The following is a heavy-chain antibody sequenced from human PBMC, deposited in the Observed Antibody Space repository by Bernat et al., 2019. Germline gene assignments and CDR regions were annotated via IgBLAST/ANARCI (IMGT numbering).Heavy chain of an antibody. CDR3: ARRTYYYDSSGYYVFDY. Sequence: QLQLQESGPGLVKPSETLSLTCTVSGGSISSSSYYWGWIRQPPGKGLEWFGSIYYSGSTYYNPSLKSRVTISVDTSKNQFSLKLSSVTAADTAVYYCARRTYYYDSSGYYVFDYWGQGTLVTVSS. CDR1: GGSISSSSYY. CDR2: IYYSGST. V-gene: IGHV4-39*01. J-gene: IGHJ4*02. D-gene: IGHD3-22*01.